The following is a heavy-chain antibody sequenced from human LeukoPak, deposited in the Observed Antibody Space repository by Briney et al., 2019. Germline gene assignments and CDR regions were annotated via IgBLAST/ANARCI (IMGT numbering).Heavy chain of an antibody. D-gene: IGHD6-19*01. CDR1: GFTFSSYS. CDR2: ISSSSSYI. V-gene: IGHV3-21*01. Sequence: PGGSLRLSCAASGFTFSSYSMNWVRQAPGKGLEWVSSISSSSSYIYYADSVKGRFTISRDNAKNSLYLQMNSLRAEDTAVYYCAREHSSGHSLDYWGQGTLVTVSS. J-gene: IGHJ4*02. CDR3: AREHSSGHSLDY.